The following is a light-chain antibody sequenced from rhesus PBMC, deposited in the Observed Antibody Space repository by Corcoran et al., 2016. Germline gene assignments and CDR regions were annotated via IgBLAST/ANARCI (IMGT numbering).Light chain of an antibody. V-gene: IGKV1-66*01. CDR1: QGISSY. Sequence: DIQMSQSPSSLSASVGDRVTITCRASQGISSYLNWYQQKPGKAPKLLIYYASSLEKGVPSRFRGSRSGTDYTLTISSLQPEDIATYYCQQYNNSPFTFGPGTKLDIK. J-gene: IGKJ3*01. CDR2: YAS. CDR3: QQYNNSPFT.